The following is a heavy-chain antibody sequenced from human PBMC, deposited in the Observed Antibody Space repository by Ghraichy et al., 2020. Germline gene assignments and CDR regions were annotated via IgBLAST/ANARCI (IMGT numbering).Heavy chain of an antibody. Sequence: GGSLRLSCAASGFTFSDYYMSWIRQAPGKGLEWISYISSSRSYANYADSVKGRFTISRDNAKNSLYLQMNSLRAEDTAVYYCTRGAPPYCSVGSCRDWGQGTLVTVSS. D-gene: IGHD2-15*01. J-gene: IGHJ4*02. V-gene: IGHV3-11*06. CDR3: TRGAPPYCSVGSCRD. CDR1: GFTFSDYY. CDR2: ISSSRSYA.